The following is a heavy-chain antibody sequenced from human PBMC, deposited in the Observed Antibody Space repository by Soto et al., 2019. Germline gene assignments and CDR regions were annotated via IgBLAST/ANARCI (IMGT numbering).Heavy chain of an antibody. CDR2: IYYSGST. Sequence: SETLSLTCTVSGGSISSYYWSWIRQPPGKGLEWIGYIYYSGSTNYNPSLKSRVTISVDTSKNQFSLKLSSVTAADTAVYYCARVDYYGSGSYYKDDYWGQGTLDTVPQ. D-gene: IGHD3-10*01. CDR1: GGSISSYY. J-gene: IGHJ4*02. CDR3: ARVDYYGSGSYYKDDY. V-gene: IGHV4-59*01.